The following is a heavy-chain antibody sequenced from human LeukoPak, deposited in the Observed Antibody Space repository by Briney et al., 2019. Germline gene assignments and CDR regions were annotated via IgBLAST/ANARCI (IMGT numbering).Heavy chain of an antibody. Sequence: GSLRLSCAASGFTFSKYGIHWVRQAPGKGLEWVAFIFYDGVKDYYADSVKGRFTISRDNSKNTVFLQMNCLRGDDTAVYYCAKDRLAYKYYYYMDVWGKGTAVTVSS. CDR3: AKDRLAYKYYYYMDV. CDR2: IFYDGVKD. J-gene: IGHJ6*03. D-gene: IGHD2-21*01. CDR1: GFTFSKYG. V-gene: IGHV3-30*02.